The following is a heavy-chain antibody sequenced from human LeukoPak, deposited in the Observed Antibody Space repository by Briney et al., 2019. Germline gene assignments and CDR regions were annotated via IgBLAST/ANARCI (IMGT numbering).Heavy chain of an antibody. V-gene: IGHV1-2*02. CDR2: INPNSGGT. J-gene: IGHJ5*02. CDR1: GYTFTGYY. Sequence: ASVKVSCKASGYTFTGYYIHWVRQAPGQGLEWMGWINPNSGGTNYAQKFQGRVTMTRDTSISTAYMELSSLRSDDTAVYYCARDGPIGDWVVVAATPYNWFDPWGQGTLVTVSS. CDR3: ARDGPIGDWVVVAATPYNWFDP. D-gene: IGHD2-15*01.